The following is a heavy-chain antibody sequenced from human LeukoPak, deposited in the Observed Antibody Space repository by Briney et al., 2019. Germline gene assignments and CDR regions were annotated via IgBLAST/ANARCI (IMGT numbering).Heavy chain of an antibody. V-gene: IGHV1-2*02. CDR2: INPYSCCT. Sequence: GASVKVSCKASGYTFTGYYMHLVRQAPGHAREGIGWINPYSCCTKYALKFQGRVTITSDTSIIPAYMYLSSLTSDDRSIYYCTKDSASWGSQNWFDPWGQGTLVSVSS. CDR1: GYTFTGYY. J-gene: IGHJ5*02. D-gene: IGHD2-2*01. CDR3: TKDSASWGSQNWFDP.